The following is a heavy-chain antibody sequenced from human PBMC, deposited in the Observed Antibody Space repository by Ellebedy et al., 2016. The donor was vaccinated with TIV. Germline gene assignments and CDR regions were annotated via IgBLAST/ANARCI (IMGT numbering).Heavy chain of an antibody. Sequence: ASVKVSCKASGYTFTSYAMHWVRQAPGQRLEWMGWINAGNGNTKYSQKFQGRVTITRGTFASTVYMELSSLRSEDTAVYYCARVYPRDSSGWYFDYWGQGTLVTVSS. CDR2: INAGNGNT. CDR3: ARVYPRDSSGWYFDY. CDR1: GYTFTSYA. J-gene: IGHJ4*02. D-gene: IGHD6-19*01. V-gene: IGHV1-3*01.